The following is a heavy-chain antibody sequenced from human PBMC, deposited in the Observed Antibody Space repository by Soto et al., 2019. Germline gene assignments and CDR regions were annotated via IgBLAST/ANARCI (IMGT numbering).Heavy chain of an antibody. V-gene: IGHV3-30-3*01. D-gene: IGHD3-3*01. Sequence: QPGGSLRLSCAASGFTFSSYAMHWVRQAPGKGLEWVAVISYDGSNKYYADSVKGRFTISRDNSKNTLYLQMNSLRAEDTAVYYCARAPGALLPFLEWSPRFDPWGQGTLVTVSS. CDR2: ISYDGSNK. J-gene: IGHJ5*02. CDR3: ARAPGALLPFLEWSPRFDP. CDR1: GFTFSSYA.